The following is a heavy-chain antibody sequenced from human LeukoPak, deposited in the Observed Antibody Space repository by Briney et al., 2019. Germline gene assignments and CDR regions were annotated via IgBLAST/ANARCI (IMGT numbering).Heavy chain of an antibody. J-gene: IGHJ4*02. CDR1: GGSISSGDYY. Sequence: ASETLSLTCTVSGGSISSGDYYWSWIRQPPGKGLEWIGYIYYSGSTNYNPSLKSRVTISVDTSKNQFSLKLSSVTAADTAVYYCARVYDDFWSGYYYWGQGTLVTVSS. CDR3: ARVYDDFWSGYYY. D-gene: IGHD3-3*01. CDR2: IYYSGST. V-gene: IGHV4-61*08.